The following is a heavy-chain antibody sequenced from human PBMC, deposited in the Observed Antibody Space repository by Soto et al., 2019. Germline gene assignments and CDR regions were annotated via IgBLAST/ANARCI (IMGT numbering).Heavy chain of an antibody. CDR2: VSAYDGER. Sequence: QVQLVQSGAEVKKPGASVKVSCKASGYTFTNYGINWVRQAPGQGLEWLGWVSAYDGERRYAQRVQARVIMTIDTSTTTAYMELRSLRSDDTAVYYCSRGTSIPASGDYWGKGTLVTVSS. CDR3: SRGTSIPASGDY. J-gene: IGHJ4*01. V-gene: IGHV1-18*01. CDR1: GYTFTNYG. D-gene: IGHD6-6*01.